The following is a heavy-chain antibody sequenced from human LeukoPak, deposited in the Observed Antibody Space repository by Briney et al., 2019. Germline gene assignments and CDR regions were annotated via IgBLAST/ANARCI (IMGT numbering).Heavy chain of an antibody. D-gene: IGHD3-3*01. CDR1: GGTFSSYA. CDR2: IIPIFGTA. V-gene: IGHV1-69*13. J-gene: IGHJ4*02. CDR3: ARGESYVFWSGYPAAY. Sequence: SVKVSCKASGGTFSSYAISWVRQAPGQGLEWMGGIIPIFGTANYAQKFQGRVTITADESTSTAYMELSSLRSEDTAVYYCARGESYVFWSGYPAAYWGQGTLVTVSS.